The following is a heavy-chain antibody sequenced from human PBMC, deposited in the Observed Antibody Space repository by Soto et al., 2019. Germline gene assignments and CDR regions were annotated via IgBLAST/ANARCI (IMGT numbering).Heavy chain of an antibody. D-gene: IGHD2-2*01. Sequence: QVQLVQSGAEVKKPGSSVKVSCKASGGTFSSYAISWVRQAPGQGLEWMGWINPNSGGTNYAQKFQGRVTMTRDTSISTAYMELSRLRSDDTAVYYCARDDHSVVPAAIVACLCGMDVWGQGTTVTVSS. V-gene: IGHV1-2*02. CDR1: GGTFSSYA. CDR2: INPNSGGT. J-gene: IGHJ6*02. CDR3: ARDDHSVVPAAIVACLCGMDV.